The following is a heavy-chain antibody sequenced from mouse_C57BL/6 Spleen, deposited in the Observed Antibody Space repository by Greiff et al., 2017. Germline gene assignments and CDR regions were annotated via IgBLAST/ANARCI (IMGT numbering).Heavy chain of an antibody. CDR2: IYPGDGDT. CDR3: ARKGGPDYAMDY. D-gene: IGHD3-3*01. Sequence: VQGVESGPELVKPGASVKISCKASGYAFSSSWMNWVKQRPGKGLEWIGRIYPGDGDTNYNGKFKGKATLTADKSSSTAYMQLSSLTSEDSAVYFCARKGGPDYAMDYWGQGTSVTVSS. J-gene: IGHJ4*01. CDR1: GYAFSSSW. V-gene: IGHV1-82*01.